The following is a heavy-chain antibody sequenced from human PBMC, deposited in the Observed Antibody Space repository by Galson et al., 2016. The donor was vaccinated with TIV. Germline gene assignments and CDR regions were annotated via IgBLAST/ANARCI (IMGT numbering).Heavy chain of an antibody. Sequence: SLRLSCAASGFSLSHYEMSWVRQAPGKGLEWVAYISTIGSNNKYYADSVQGRCIMSGDSAKNSVYLQMDSLRVEDTAIYYCARDRRGSSGSLYFDKWGQGALITVSS. CDR3: ARDRRGSSGSLYFDK. J-gene: IGHJ4*02. D-gene: IGHD3-22*01. V-gene: IGHV3-48*03. CDR1: GFSLSHYE. CDR2: ISTIGSNNK.